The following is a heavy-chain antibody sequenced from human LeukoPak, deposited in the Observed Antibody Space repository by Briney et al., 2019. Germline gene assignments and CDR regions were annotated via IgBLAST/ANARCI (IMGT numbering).Heavy chain of an antibody. V-gene: IGHV3-33*01. CDR2: IWYDGSNK. CDR1: GFTFSNYD. CDR3: ARTPHYDILTGESPIDY. D-gene: IGHD3-9*01. Sequence: PGGSLRLSCAASGFTFSNYDMHWVRQAPGKGLEWVAVIWYDGSNKYYADSVKGRFTISRDNSKNTLYLQMNSLRAEDTAVYYCARTPHYDILTGESPIDYWGQGTLVTVSS. J-gene: IGHJ4*02.